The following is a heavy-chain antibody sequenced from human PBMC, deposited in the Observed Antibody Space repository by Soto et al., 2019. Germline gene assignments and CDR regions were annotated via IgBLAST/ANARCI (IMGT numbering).Heavy chain of an antibody. CDR3: ARCPSNLNSFDY. J-gene: IGHJ4*02. CDR1: RFTFSSYA. V-gene: IGHV3-30-3*01. Sequence: GWSLRLSCAASRFTFSSYAMYWVRQAPGKWLEWVAVISYDGSNKYYADSVKGRFTISRDNSKNTLYLQMNSLRAEDTAVYYCARCPSNLNSFDYSGQGSIVIGSS. CDR2: ISYDGSNK.